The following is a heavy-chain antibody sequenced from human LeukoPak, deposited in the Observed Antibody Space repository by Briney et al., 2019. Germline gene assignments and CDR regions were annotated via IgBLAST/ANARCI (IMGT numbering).Heavy chain of an antibody. V-gene: IGHV4-61*02. D-gene: IGHD4-17*01. CDR3: ARDHGYGDYVYDS. CDR2: IYASGNT. J-gene: IGHJ5*02. CDR1: GGSFSSDSYY. Sequence: PSETLSLTCSVSGGSFSSDSYYWSWIRQPAGKGLEWIGRIYASGNTNYNPYLTSRITISIDTSKHQFSLKLTSVTAADTAVYYCARDHGYGDYVYDSWGQGILVTVSS.